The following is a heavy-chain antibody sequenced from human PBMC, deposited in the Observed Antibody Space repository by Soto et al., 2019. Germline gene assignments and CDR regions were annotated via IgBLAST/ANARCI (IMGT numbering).Heavy chain of an antibody. D-gene: IGHD5-12*01. J-gene: IGHJ5*02. CDR1: GYTFTGYY. CDR2: INPNSGGT. CDR3: ARDRCGSGYDPWFDP. Sequence: QVQLVQSGAEVKKPGASVKVSCKASGYTFTGYYMHWVRQAPGQGLEWMGWINPNSGGTNYAQKFEGWVTMTRDTSISTANRELSRLRPNDTAVYYCARDRCGSGYDPWFDPWGHGTLVTVSS. V-gene: IGHV1-2*04.